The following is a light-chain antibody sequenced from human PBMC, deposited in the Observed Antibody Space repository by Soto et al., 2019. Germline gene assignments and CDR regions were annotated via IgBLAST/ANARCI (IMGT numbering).Light chain of an antibody. CDR3: SSYTSVTHTPVV. CDR1: SSNIGGSNS. CDR2: DVS. Sequence: QSALTQPASVSGSPGQSSTISCTGTSSNIGGSNSVSWYQQHPGKAPKLLIYDVSNWPSGVSNRFSGSKSGNTASLTISGLQAEDEADYYRSSYTSVTHTPVVFGGGTKLAVL. V-gene: IGLV2-14*01. J-gene: IGLJ2*01.